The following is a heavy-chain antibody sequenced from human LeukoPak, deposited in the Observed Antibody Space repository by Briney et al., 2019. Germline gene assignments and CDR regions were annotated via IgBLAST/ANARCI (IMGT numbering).Heavy chain of an antibody. V-gene: IGHV4-34*01. CDR1: GGSFSGYY. J-gene: IGHJ5*02. CDR2: INHSGST. Sequence: SETLSLTCAVYGGSFSGYYWSWIRQPPGKGLEWIGEINHSGSTNYNPSLKSRVTISVDTSKNQFSLKLSSVTAADTAVYYCARVAKNYDFLSGYYGALGWFDPWGQGTLVTVSS. CDR3: ARVAKNYDFLSGYYGALGWFDP. D-gene: IGHD3-3*01.